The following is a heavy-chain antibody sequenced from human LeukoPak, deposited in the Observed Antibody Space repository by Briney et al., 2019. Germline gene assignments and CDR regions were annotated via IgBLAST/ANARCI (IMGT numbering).Heavy chain of an antibody. V-gene: IGHV3-30-3*01. CDR3: ARSAGPFDY. D-gene: IGHD6-13*01. CDR1: GFTFSSYA. J-gene: IGHJ4*02. Sequence: AGRSLRLSCAASGFTFSSYAMHWVRQAPAPGLELVAVISYDGSNKYYADSVKGRFTISRANSKNTLYLQMNRLRAEDTAVHYCARSAGPFDYWGQGTLVTVSS. CDR2: ISYDGSNK.